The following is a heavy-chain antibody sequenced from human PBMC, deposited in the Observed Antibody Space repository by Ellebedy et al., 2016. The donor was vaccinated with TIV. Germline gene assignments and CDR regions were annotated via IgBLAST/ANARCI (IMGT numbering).Heavy chain of an antibody. J-gene: IGHJ4*02. Sequence: MPGGSLRLSCTVSGYSISSNCYWGWVRQPPGKGLEWLGTIYHDGLTYYSPSLKSRVTISVDTSKNQFSLKLSSVTAADTAVYYCARVVDRGGNDYWGQGTLVTVSS. CDR1: GYSISSNCY. CDR2: IYHDGLT. D-gene: IGHD3-10*01. V-gene: IGHV4-38-2*02. CDR3: ARVVDRGGNDY.